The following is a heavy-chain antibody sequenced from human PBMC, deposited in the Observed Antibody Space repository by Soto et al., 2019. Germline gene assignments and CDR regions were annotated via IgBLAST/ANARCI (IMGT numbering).Heavy chain of an antibody. CDR3: TTDRLLWFGELFRL. D-gene: IGHD3-10*01. CDR1: GFPFDDFA. V-gene: IGHV3-49*04. CDR2: IRNQSYQETP. J-gene: IGHJ4*02. Sequence: GGSLRLSCTGSGFPFDDFAINWVRQAPGKGLEWVGLIRNQSYQETPEYAAAVKGRFTISRDDSKNTLYLQMNSLKTEDTAVYYCTTDRLLWFGELFRLWGQGTMVSVSS.